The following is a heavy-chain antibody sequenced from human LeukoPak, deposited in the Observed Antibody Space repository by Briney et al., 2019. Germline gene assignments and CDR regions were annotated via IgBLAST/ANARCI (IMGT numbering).Heavy chain of an antibody. V-gene: IGHV3-74*01. CDR1: GFTFSSYE. Sequence: QAGGSLRLSCAASGFTFSSYEMNWVRQAPGKGLVWVSRINSDGINTSYADSVRGRFTISRDNAKNTLNLRMNSLRAEDTAVYYCARDLGQYYDTSDNWFDPWGQGTLVTVSS. CDR3: ARDLGQYYDTSDNWFDP. D-gene: IGHD3-22*01. J-gene: IGHJ5*02. CDR2: INSDGINT.